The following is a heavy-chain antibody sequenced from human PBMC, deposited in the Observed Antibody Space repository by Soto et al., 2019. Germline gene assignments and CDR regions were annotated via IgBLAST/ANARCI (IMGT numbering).Heavy chain of an antibody. Sequence: SETLSLTCSVSGGYISSGGNYWSWIRQHPGKGLEWIGFIYYTGHTKYNAALKSRASISADMSENQFSLTLTSVTAADTAVYYCAREDINESFFDYWGPGTLVTVSS. V-gene: IGHV4-31*03. J-gene: IGHJ4*02. D-gene: IGHD2-8*01. CDR3: AREDINESFFDY. CDR1: GGYISSGGNY. CDR2: IYYTGHT.